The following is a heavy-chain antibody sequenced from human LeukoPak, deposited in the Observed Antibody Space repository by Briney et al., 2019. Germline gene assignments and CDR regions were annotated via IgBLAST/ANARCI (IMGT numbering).Heavy chain of an antibody. J-gene: IGHJ4*02. CDR2: ITSSSSNI. D-gene: IGHD6-13*01. CDR3: ARDVEAMAAAGGGVDY. V-gene: IGHV3-21*01. CDR1: GFTFSSYS. Sequence: GGSLRLSCAASGFTFSSYSMNWIRQAPGKGLEWVSSITSSSSNIYYADFMKRRFTTSKDNAKNSPYLQMYSMRAEDTGVYYCARDVEAMAAAGGGVDYWGQGTLVTVSS.